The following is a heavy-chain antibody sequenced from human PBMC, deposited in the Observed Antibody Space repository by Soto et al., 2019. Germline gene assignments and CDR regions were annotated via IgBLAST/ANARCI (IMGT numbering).Heavy chain of an antibody. CDR1: GGSFSGYY. V-gene: IGHV4-34*01. J-gene: IGHJ6*02. CDR3: GRGGYRLRSLDWLFKVGTEDYSYGMVV. D-gene: IGHD3-9*01. Sequence: SETLSLTCAVYGGSFSGYYWSWIRQPPGKGLEWIGDINYSGSTNYNPSLKSRVTISVDTSKNQFSLKLSSVTAADTAVYYCGRGGYRLRSLDWLFKVGTEDYSYGMVVWGQGNTVTV. CDR2: INYSGST.